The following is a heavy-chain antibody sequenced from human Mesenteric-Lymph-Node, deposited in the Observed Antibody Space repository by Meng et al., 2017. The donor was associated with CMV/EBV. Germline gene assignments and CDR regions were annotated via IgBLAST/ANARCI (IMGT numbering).Heavy chain of an antibody. D-gene: IGHD2-2*01. J-gene: IGHJ4*02. CDR2: IYYSGST. Sequence: SETLSLTCTVSGGSISSSSYYWGWIRQPPGKGLEWIGSIYYSGSTYYNPSLKSRVTISVDTSKNQFSLKLSSVTAADTAVYYCARGGVVPAAIVYWGQGTLVTVSS. CDR3: ARGGVVPAAIVY. V-gene: IGHV4-39*01. CDR1: GGSISSSSYY.